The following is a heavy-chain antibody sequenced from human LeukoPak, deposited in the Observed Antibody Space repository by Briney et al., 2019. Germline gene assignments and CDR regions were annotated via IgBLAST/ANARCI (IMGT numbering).Heavy chain of an antibody. CDR3: ARSKNGSGGENY. Sequence: ASVKVSCKAPGGTFISYAISWVRHPPGQGLEWMGGIIPIFGTANYSHKFHGRVTITSDESTSTPSLQLRSLRLEYTAAYYSARSKNGSGGENYWGQGTLVTVSS. J-gene: IGHJ4*02. V-gene: IGHV1-69*13. CDR2: IIPIFGTA. D-gene: IGHD3-10*01. CDR1: GGTFISYA.